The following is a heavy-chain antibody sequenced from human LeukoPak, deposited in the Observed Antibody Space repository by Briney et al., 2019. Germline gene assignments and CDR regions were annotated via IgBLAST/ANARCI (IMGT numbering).Heavy chain of an antibody. CDR1: GGSISSYY. J-gene: IGHJ2*01. CDR2: IYYSGST. CDR3: ARQYCSGGSCYWYFDL. V-gene: IGHV4-59*08. Sequence: SETLSLTCTVSGGSISSYYWSWIRQPPGKGLEWIGYIYYSGSTNYNPSLKSRVTISVDTSKNQSSLKLSTVTAADTAVYYCARQYCSGGSCYWYFDLWGRGTLVTVSS. D-gene: IGHD2-15*01.